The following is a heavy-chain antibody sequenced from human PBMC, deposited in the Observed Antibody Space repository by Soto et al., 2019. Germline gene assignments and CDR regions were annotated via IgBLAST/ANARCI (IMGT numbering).Heavy chain of an antibody. CDR3: ARVTYSSSAAPFRYYGMDV. D-gene: IGHD6-6*01. V-gene: IGHV3-33*01. CDR1: GFTFRSYG. Sequence: QVQLVESGGGVVQPGRSLRLSCAASGFTFRSYGMHWFRQAPGKGLEWVAVIWYDGGNKHYADSVKGRFTISRDNSKNTLYLQMKSRRAEDTAVYYCARVTYSSSAAPFRYYGMDVWGQGTTVTVSS. CDR2: IWYDGGNK. J-gene: IGHJ6*02.